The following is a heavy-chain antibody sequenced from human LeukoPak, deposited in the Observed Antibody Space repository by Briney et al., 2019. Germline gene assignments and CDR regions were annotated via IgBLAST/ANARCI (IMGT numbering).Heavy chain of an antibody. D-gene: IGHD6-6*01. CDR2: IYHSGST. J-gene: IGHJ5*02. Sequence: SETLSLTCAVSGGSISSSNWWSWVRQPPGKGLEWIGEIYHSGSTNYNPSLKSRVTISVDKSKNQFSLKLSSVTAADTAVYYCARDLLAATGPWFDPWGQGTLVTVSS. CDR1: GGSISSSNW. V-gene: IGHV4-4*02. CDR3: ARDLLAATGPWFDP.